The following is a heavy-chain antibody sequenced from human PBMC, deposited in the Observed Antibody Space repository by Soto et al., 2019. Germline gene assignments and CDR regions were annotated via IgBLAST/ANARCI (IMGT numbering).Heavy chain of an antibody. D-gene: IGHD6-13*01. J-gene: IGHJ5*02. Sequence: QVQLVQSGAEVKKPGASVKVSCKVSGYTLTELSMHWVRQAPGKGLEWMGGFDPEDGETIYAQKFQGRVTMTEDTSTDTAYMELSSLRSEDTAVYYCATAASWPGVIAAAGTVHWFDPWGQGTLVTVSS. CDR2: FDPEDGET. CDR1: GYTLTELS. V-gene: IGHV1-24*01. CDR3: ATAASWPGVIAAAGTVHWFDP.